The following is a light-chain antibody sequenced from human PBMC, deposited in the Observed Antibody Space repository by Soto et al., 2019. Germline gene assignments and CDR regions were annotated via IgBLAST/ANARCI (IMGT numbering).Light chain of an antibody. V-gene: IGLV2-11*01. J-gene: IGLJ1*01. CDR3: CSYACSRYV. CDR1: SSDVGGYNY. CDR2: DVS. Sequence: QSALTQPRSVSGSPGQSVTISCTGTSSDVGGYNYVSWYQQHPGKAPKIMIYDVSKRPSGVPDRFSGSKSGNTASLTISGLQAEDEADYYCCSYACSRYVFGTGTKVTVL.